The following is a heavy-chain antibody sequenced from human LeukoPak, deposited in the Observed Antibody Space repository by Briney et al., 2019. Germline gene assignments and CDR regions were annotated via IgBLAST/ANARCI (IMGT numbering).Heavy chain of an antibody. CDR3: ARSVPSLDYLFDS. CDR1: GGSISGYY. Sequence: SETLSLTCTVSGGSISGYYWTWIRQLPGKGLEWIGYIYNSGITNYNPSLKSRVTVSVDTSKNQFSLRLNSVTAADTAVYYCARSVPSLDYLFDSWGHGTLVTVSS. J-gene: IGHJ5*01. V-gene: IGHV4-59*08. D-gene: IGHD4-11*01. CDR2: IYNSGIT.